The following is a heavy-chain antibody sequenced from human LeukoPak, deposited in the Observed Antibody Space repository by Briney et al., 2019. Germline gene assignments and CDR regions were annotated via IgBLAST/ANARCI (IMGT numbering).Heavy chain of an antibody. CDR2: IYHSGST. D-gene: IGHD2-15*01. V-gene: IGHV4-39*07. J-gene: IGHJ6*03. CDR3: ARGTSSVVVVAATQRYYYYYYMDV. Sequence: SETLSLTCTVSGGSISSTYSYWGWIRQRPGQGLEWIGTIYHSGSTYYNPSLKSRVTISVDTSKNQFSLKLSSVTAADTAVYYCARGTSSVVVVAATQRYYYYYYMDVWGKGTTVTVSS. CDR1: GGSISSTYSY.